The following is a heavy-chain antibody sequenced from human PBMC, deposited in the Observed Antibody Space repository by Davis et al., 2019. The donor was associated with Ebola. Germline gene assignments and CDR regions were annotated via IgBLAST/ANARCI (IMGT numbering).Heavy chain of an antibody. D-gene: IGHD1-26*01. Sequence: GESLKISCAASGFTFSNAWMSWVRQAPGKGLEWIGRMKSKNDGGTTAYAPPVKGRFTILRDDSRSTVYLQMNALKTEDTAVYYCTTSYRAFDFWGRGTLVIVAS. CDR2: MKSKNDGGTT. CDR3: TTSYRAFDF. V-gene: IGHV3-15*01. J-gene: IGHJ4*02. CDR1: GFTFSNAW.